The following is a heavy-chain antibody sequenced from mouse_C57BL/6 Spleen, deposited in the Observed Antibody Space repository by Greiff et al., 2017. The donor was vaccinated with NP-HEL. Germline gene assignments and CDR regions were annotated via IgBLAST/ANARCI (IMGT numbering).Heavy chain of an antibody. CDR2: ISSGGDYI. V-gene: IGHV5-9-1*02. D-gene: IGHD2-4*01. Sequence: DVMLVESGEGLVKPGGSLKLSCAASGFTFSSYAMSWVRQTPEKRLEWVAYISSGGDYIYYADTVQGRFTISRDNARNTLYLQMSSLKSEDTAMYYCTRDRMITTNYYAMDYWGQGTSVTVSS. J-gene: IGHJ4*01. CDR3: TRDRMITTNYYAMDY. CDR1: GFTFSSYA.